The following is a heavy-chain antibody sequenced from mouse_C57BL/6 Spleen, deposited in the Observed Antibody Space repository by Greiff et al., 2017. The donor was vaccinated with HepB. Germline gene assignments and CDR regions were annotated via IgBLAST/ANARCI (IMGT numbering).Heavy chain of an antibody. D-gene: IGHD1-1*01. Sequence: EVKLMESEGGLVQPGSSMKLSCTASGFTFSDYYMAWVRQVPEKGLEWVANINYDGSSTYYLDSLKSRFIISRDNAKNILYLQMSSLKSEDTATYYCARGPPYYDGSSLNWYFDVWGTGTTVTVSS. V-gene: IGHV5-16*01. CDR2: INYDGSST. CDR3: ARGPPYYDGSSLNWYFDV. J-gene: IGHJ1*03. CDR1: GFTFSDYY.